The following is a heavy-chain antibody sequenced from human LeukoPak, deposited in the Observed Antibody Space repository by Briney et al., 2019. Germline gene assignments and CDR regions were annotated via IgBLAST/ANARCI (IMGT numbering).Heavy chain of an antibody. CDR2: IYYSGST. J-gene: IGHJ2*01. CDR1: GGSISSSSYY. Sequence: SETLSLTCTVSGGSISSSSYYWGWIRQPPGKGLEWIGSIYYSGSTYYNPSLKRRVAISVDTSTDQFSLKLSSVTAADTAVYYCARLGYDFGWYFDLWGRGTLVIVSS. D-gene: IGHD5-12*01. CDR3: ARLGYDFGWYFDL. V-gene: IGHV4-39*01.